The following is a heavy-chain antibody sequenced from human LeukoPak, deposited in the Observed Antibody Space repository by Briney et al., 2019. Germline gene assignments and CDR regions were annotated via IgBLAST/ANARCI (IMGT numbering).Heavy chain of an antibody. CDR1: GYTFTGYY. D-gene: IGHD2-2*01. Sequence: ASVKVSCKASGYTFTGYYIHGVRQAPGQRLEWMGWINPKSGGTNYAQKFQGRVTMTRDTSISTAYMELSRLRSDDTAVYYCARSRVGAPADYWGQGRLVTVSS. CDR3: ARSRVGAPADY. V-gene: IGHV1-2*02. J-gene: IGHJ4*02. CDR2: INPKSGGT.